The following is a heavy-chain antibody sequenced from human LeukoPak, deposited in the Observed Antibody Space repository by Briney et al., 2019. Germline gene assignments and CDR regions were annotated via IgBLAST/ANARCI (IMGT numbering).Heavy chain of an antibody. V-gene: IGHV4-39*01. Sequence: SETLSLTCTVSGGSISSSTYYWGWIRQPPGKGLEWIGNIYYSGSTYSNPSLKSRVTISVDTSKNQFPLKLSSVTAADTAVYYCARLYDSSGRKVDYWGQGILVTVSS. D-gene: IGHD3-22*01. J-gene: IGHJ4*02. CDR3: ARLYDSSGRKVDY. CDR1: GGSISSSTYY. CDR2: IYYSGST.